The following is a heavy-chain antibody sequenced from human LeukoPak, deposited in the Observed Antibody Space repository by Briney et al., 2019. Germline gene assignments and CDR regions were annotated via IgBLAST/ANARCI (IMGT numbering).Heavy chain of an antibody. V-gene: IGHV3-53*01. J-gene: IGHJ4*02. D-gene: IGHD6-19*01. CDR1: GFTVSSNY. Sequence: GGSLRLSCAASGFTVSSNYMSWVRQAPGKGLEWVSVIYSGGSTYYADSVKGRFTISRDNSKNTLYLQMNSLSAEDTAVYYCASLGSRIAVAGSKLRGFAPFDXXXQGTXXTVSS. CDR2: IYSGGST. CDR3: ASLGSRIAVAGSKLRGFAPFDX.